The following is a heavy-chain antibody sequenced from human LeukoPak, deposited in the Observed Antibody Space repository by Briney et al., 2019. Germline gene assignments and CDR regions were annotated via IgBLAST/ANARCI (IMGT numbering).Heavy chain of an antibody. D-gene: IGHD6-6*01. CDR2: IYHSGST. CDR3: ARGLAARPLDY. CDR1: GGSISSGGYY. Sequence: PSETLSLTCTVSGGSISSGGYYWSWIRQPPGKGLEWIGYIYHSGSTYYNPSLKSRVTISVDRSKNQFSLKLSSVTAADTAVYYCARGLAARPLDYWGQGTLVTVSS. J-gene: IGHJ4*02. V-gene: IGHV4-30-2*01.